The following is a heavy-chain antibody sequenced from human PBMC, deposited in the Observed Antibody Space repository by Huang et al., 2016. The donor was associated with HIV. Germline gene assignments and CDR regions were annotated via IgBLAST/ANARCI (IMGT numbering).Heavy chain of an antibody. J-gene: IGHJ1*01. D-gene: IGHD3-22*01. CDR3: ARERYYYDRSGYYTPVEYFHH. CDR1: GYTFTNYA. Sequence: QVQLVQSGAEVKKPGASVKVSCKASGYTFTNYAINWVRQAPGQSLEWMGWISGYNGKTNYAQKVQVRVTMTKETSTSTAYMGLRSLISDDTAVYYCARERYYYDRSGYYTPVEYFHHWGQGTLVTVSS. CDR2: ISGYNGKT. V-gene: IGHV1-18*01.